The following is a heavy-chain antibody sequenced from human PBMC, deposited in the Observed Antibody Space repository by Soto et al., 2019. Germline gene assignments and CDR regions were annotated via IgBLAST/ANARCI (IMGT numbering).Heavy chain of an antibody. CDR3: ARESNSGYDDAVDY. CDR1: GYTFTGYY. Sequence: QVQLVQSGAEVKKPGASVKVSCKASGYTFTGYYMHWVRQAPGQGLEWMGWINPNRGGTNYAQKFQGWVTMTRDTSISTAYMELSRLRSDDTAVYYCARESNSGYDDAVDYWGQGTLVTVSS. J-gene: IGHJ4*02. D-gene: IGHD5-12*01. V-gene: IGHV1-2*04. CDR2: INPNRGGT.